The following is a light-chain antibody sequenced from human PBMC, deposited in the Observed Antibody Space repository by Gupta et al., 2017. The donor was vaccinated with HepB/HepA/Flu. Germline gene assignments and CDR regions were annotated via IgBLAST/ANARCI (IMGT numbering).Light chain of an antibody. CDR1: QSISSY. CDR2: AAS. CDR3: QQRYTPRD. J-gene: IGKJ2*01. V-gene: IGKV1-39*01. Sequence: DIQMTQSPSSLSASVGDRVTITCRASQSISSYLYWYQQKPGKAPKLLIYAASSLQSGVPSRLSGSGSGTFFTLPISGLQPEDFAYYYCQQRYTPRDFGQGTKLEIK.